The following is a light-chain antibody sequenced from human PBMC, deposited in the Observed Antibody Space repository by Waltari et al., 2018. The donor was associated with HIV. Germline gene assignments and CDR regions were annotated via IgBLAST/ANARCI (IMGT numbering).Light chain of an antibody. V-gene: IGLV6-57*03. J-gene: IGLJ3*02. Sequence: FMLTQPHSVSESPGKTVIISCTRDSGNIANNYVPWFQRRPGSAPTTLPYVDRRRPSGVPDRFSGSIDRSSNSASLTISGVMTEDEADYYCQSFDTTNHWVFGGGTKLTVL. CDR1: SGNIANNY. CDR3: QSFDTTNHWV. CDR2: VDR.